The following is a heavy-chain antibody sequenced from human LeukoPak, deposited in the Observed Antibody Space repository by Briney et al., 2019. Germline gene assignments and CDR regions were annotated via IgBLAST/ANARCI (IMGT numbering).Heavy chain of an antibody. D-gene: IGHD3-10*01. J-gene: IGHJ4*02. CDR2: IYHSGST. V-gene: IGHV4-30-2*01. CDR3: ARVSLVRGLFIFDY. CDR1: GGSISSGGYS. Sequence: PSETLSLTCAVSGGSISSGGYSWSWIRQPPGKGLEWIGYIYHSGSTYYNPSLKSRVTISVDRSKNQFSLKLSSVTAADTAVYYCARVSLVRGLFIFDYWGQGTLVTVSS.